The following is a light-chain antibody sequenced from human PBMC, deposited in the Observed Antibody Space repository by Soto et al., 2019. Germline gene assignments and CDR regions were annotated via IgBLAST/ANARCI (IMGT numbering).Light chain of an antibody. CDR3: QQYTNWPIT. J-gene: IGKJ5*01. Sequence: EIVLTQFPATLSLSPGDGATLSCRASQSVSSYLAWYQQKRGQAPRLLIYDSSNRATGIPARFAGSGSGTEFTLTISSLQSEDFAVYFCQQYTNWPITFGQGTLLAI. CDR2: DSS. V-gene: IGKV3D-15*01. CDR1: QSVSSY.